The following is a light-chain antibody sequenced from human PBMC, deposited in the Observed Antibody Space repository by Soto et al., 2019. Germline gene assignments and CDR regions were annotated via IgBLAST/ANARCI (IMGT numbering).Light chain of an antibody. V-gene: IGLV2-14*01. J-gene: IGLJ1*01. Sequence: QSALTQPASVSGSPGQSITISCTGTSSDVGGYNYVSWYQLHPGKAPKLMVYEVSNRPSGVSNRFSGSKSGNTASLTISGLQAEDEADYYCSSYPSSTAYVFGTGTKVIVL. CDR3: SSYPSSTAYV. CDR2: EVS. CDR1: SSDVGGYNY.